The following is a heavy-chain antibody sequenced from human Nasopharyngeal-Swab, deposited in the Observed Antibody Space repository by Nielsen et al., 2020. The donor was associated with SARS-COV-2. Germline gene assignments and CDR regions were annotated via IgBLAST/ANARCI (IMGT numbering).Heavy chain of an antibody. CDR3: AAPRSSGWSHYYYYYMDV. V-gene: IGHV1-58*01. Sequence: SVKVSCKASGFTFTSSAVQGVRQARGQGLEWIGWIVVGSGNTNYEQKFQERVTITRDMSTSTAYMELSSLRTEDTAVYYCAAPRSSGWSHYYYYYMDVWGKGTTVTVSS. J-gene: IGHJ6*03. CDR2: IVVGSGNT. D-gene: IGHD6-19*01. CDR1: GFTFTSSA.